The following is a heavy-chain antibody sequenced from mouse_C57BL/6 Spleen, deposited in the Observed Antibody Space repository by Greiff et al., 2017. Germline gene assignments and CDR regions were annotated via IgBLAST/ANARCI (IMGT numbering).Heavy chain of an antibody. Sequence: DVMLLESGEGLVKPGGSLKLSCTASGFAFSSSAMSWVRQTPGKGLEWVAYISSGGEYINYAETVKGQFTISRDNARNTLYLQLSSLKSEDTAMYYCTSGHYYGSRWFAYWGQGTLLTVSA. D-gene: IGHD1-1*01. CDR3: TSGHYYGSRWFAY. CDR2: ISSGGEYI. V-gene: IGHV5-9-1*02. CDR1: GFAFSSSA. J-gene: IGHJ3*01.